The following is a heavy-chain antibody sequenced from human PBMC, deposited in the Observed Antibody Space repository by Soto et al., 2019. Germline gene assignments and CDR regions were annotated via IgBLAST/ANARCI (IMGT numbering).Heavy chain of an antibody. CDR3: ARAFSISPSCMRPVCYYYYGMDV. D-gene: IGHD2-2*01. J-gene: IGHJ6*02. V-gene: IGHV3-74*01. CDR1: GFTFSSDW. Sequence: PGGSLRLSCAASGFTFSSDWMHWVRQAPGKGLVWVSRINTDGSGTSYADSAKGRFAISRDNAKNTLYLQMNSLRAEDTAMYYCARAFSISPSCMRPVCYYYYGMDVWGQGTTVTVSS. CDR2: INTDGSGT.